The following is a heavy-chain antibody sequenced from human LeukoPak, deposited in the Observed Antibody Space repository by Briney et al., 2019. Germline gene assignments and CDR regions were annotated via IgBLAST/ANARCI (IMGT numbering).Heavy chain of an antibody. V-gene: IGHV4-59*08. J-gene: IGHJ5*02. Sequence: SETLSLTCTVSGGSISSYYWSWIRQPPGKGLEWIGYIYNSGTTNYNPSLKSRVTISVDTSKNQFSLKLSSVTAADTAVYYCARHVREYGSLASWGQGTLVTVSS. CDR1: GGSISSYY. CDR3: ARHVREYGSLAS. CDR2: IYNSGTT. D-gene: IGHD6-6*01.